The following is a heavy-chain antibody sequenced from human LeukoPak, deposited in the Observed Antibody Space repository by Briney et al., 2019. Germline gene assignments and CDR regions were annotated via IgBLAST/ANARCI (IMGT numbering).Heavy chain of an antibody. Sequence: PSETLSLTCAVYGGSFSGHYWTWIRQPPGRGLEWIGEINHSGSTNYNPSLKSRVTISVDTSKHQFSLKVSSVTAADTAVYYCARVKDPGGYYYYYYMDIWGKGNTVT. CDR2: INHSGST. CDR3: ARVKDPGGYYYYYYMDI. V-gene: IGHV4-34*01. CDR1: GGSFSGHY. D-gene: IGHD3-16*01. J-gene: IGHJ6*03.